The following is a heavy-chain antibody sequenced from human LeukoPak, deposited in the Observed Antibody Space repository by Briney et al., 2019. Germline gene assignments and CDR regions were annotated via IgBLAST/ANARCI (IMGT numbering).Heavy chain of an antibody. D-gene: IGHD2-2*01. CDR1: GFTFSSYS. Sequence: GGSLRLSCAASGFTFSSYSMNWVRQAAGKGLVWVSRINGDGSNTTYADSVKGRFTISRDNAKNTLYLQMNSLRAEDTAVYYCARAMPNDNWFDPWGQGSLVTVSS. CDR2: INGDGSNT. CDR3: ARAMPNDNWFDP. J-gene: IGHJ5*02. V-gene: IGHV3-74*03.